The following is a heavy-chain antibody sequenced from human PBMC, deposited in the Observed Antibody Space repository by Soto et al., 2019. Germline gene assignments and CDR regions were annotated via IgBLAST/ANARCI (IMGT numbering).Heavy chain of an antibody. CDR3: ARLPKGSLVTA. V-gene: IGHV3-48*02. CDR1: GVRFSVHS. Sequence: PGGSMRLACVACGVRFSVHSMTWVRQSPGKGLQWIAYISSSSDNIYYAESVRGRITVSRDNAKNALFLQMNSLRDDDTATYYCARLPKGSLVTAWGQGTRVTVSS. CDR2: ISSSSDNI. D-gene: IGHD2-21*02. J-gene: IGHJ4*02.